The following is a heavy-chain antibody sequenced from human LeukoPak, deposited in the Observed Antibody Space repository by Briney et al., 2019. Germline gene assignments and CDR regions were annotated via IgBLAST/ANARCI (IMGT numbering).Heavy chain of an antibody. CDR2: IASDGDT. D-gene: IGHD3-22*01. CDR1: GFTLRHFA. V-gene: IGHV3-23*01. Sequence: GGSLRLSCAASGFTLRHFAMNWVRQAPGKGLEWVSSIASDGDTFYAGSVKGRFTISRDNAKNSLYLQMNSLRAEDTALYYCAKAHSPDYYDSASDYWGQGTLVTVSS. J-gene: IGHJ4*02. CDR3: AKAHSPDYYDSASDY.